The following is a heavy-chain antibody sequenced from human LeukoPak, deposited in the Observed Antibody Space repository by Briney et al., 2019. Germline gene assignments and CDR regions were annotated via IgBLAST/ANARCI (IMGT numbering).Heavy chain of an antibody. CDR2: ITGSADLI. CDR3: ATGTGYYYDR. D-gene: IGHD3-9*01. V-gene: IGHV3-23*01. J-gene: IGHJ4*02. CDR1: GFTSSNYA. Sequence: GGSLRLSCAASGFTSSNYAMNWVRQAPGKGLEWVSVITGSADLIYYADSVKGRFTISRDNSKNTLYLQMNSLRAEDTAVYYCATGTGYYYDRWGQGTLVTVAS.